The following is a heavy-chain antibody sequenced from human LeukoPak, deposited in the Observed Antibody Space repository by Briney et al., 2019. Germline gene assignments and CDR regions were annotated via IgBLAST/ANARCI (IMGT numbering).Heavy chain of an antibody. D-gene: IGHD3-16*02. CDR1: GYTFTSYG. Sequence: ASVKVSCKASGYTFTSYGISWVRQAPGQGLEWMGWISGYNGNTNYAQKLQGRVTMTTDTSTSTAYMELRSLRSDDTAVYYCARNMITFGGVIVYNWFDPWGQGTLVTVSS. V-gene: IGHV1-18*01. CDR3: ARNMITFGGVIVYNWFDP. J-gene: IGHJ5*02. CDR2: ISGYNGNT.